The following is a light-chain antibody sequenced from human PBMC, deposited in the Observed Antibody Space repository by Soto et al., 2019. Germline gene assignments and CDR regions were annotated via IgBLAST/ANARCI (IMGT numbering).Light chain of an antibody. CDR1: QSFSSN. J-gene: IGKJ1*01. CDR3: QQYGSSGT. V-gene: IGKV3-20*01. CDR2: GAS. Sequence: EIVMTQSPAALSVSPGERATLSFRASQSFSSNLSWYQQRSGQAPRLLIYGASTRAAGIPDRFSGSGSGTDFTLTISRLEPEDFAVYYCQQYGSSGTFGQGTKVDIK.